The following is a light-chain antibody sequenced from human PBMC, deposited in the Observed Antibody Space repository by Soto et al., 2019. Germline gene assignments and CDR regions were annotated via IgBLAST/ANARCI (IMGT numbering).Light chain of an antibody. CDR3: LLYYGGAQVL. J-gene: IGLJ2*01. CDR1: AGAVTSAYY. CDR2: STS. Sequence: QAVVTQEPSLTVSPGGTVTLTCASSAGAVTSAYYTNWLQQKPGQAPRALIYSTSEKHSWTPARFSASLLGGKAALTLSAAQPEDEDDYYCLLYYGGAQVLFGGGTKLTVL. V-gene: IGLV7-43*01.